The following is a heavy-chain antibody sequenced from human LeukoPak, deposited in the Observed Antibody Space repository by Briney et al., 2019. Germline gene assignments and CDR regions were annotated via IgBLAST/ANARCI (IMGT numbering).Heavy chain of an antibody. CDR1: GGSISSGGYY. J-gene: IGHJ4*02. Sequence: SQTLSLTCTVSGGSISSGGYYWSWIRQPPGKGLEWIGYIYHSGSTYYNPSLKSRVTISVDRSKNQFSLKLSSVTAADTAVYYCARSGQWLAWGTDYWGQGTLVTVSS. CDR3: ARSGQWLAWGTDY. V-gene: IGHV4-30-2*01. CDR2: IYHSGST. D-gene: IGHD6-19*01.